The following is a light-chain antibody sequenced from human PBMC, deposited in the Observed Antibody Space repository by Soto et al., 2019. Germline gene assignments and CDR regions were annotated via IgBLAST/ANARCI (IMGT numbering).Light chain of an antibody. Sequence: EIVLTQSPGTLSLSSGERATLSCRPSQSVSSSYLAWYQQKPGQAPRLLIYGASSRATGIPDRFSGSGSGTDFTLTISRLEPEDFAVYYCQQYGSSPPYTFGQGTKLEIK. CDR3: QQYGSSPPYT. CDR2: GAS. V-gene: IGKV3-20*01. CDR1: QSVSSSY. J-gene: IGKJ2*01.